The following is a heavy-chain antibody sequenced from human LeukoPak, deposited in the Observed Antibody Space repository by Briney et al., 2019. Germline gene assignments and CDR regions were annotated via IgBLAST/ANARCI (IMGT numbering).Heavy chain of an antibody. J-gene: IGHJ3*02. CDR1: GFTFSSYG. V-gene: IGHV3-23*01. CDR3: AKLSAAAGLAFDI. Sequence: GGTLRLSCAASGFTFSSYGMSWVRHDPGKGLEWVSAISGSGGSTYYADSVKGRFTISRDNSKNTLYLQMNSLRAEDTAVYYCAKLSAAAGLAFDIWGQGTMVTVSS. D-gene: IGHD6-13*01. CDR2: ISGSGGST.